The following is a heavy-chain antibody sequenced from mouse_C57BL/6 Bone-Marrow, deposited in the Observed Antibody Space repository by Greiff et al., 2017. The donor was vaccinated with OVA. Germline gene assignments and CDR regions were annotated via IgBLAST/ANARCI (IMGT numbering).Heavy chain of an antibody. V-gene: IGHV1-72*01. J-gene: IGHJ1*03. Sequence: QVQLQQSGAELVKPGASVKLSCKASGYTFTSYWMHWVKQRPGRGLEWIGRIDPNSGGTKYTAKFKSKATLTVDKPSSTAYMQLSSLTSADSAVYYCARKGNYLCYWYFDVWGTGTTVTVSS. D-gene: IGHD2-1*01. CDR2: IDPNSGGT. CDR3: ARKGNYLCYWYFDV. CDR1: GYTFTSYW.